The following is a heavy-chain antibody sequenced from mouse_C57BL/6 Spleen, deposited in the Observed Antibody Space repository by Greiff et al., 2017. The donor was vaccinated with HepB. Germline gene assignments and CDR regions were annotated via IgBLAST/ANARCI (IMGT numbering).Heavy chain of an antibody. D-gene: IGHD4-1*02. Sequence: QVQLQQSGAELVRPGSSVKLSCKASGYTFTSYWMHWVKQRPIQGLEWIGNIDPSDSETHYNQKFKDKATLTVDKSSSTAYMQLSSLTSEDSAVYYCARVPTGTYFDVWGTGTTVTVSS. J-gene: IGHJ1*03. CDR1: GYTFTSYW. V-gene: IGHV1-52*01. CDR3: ARVPTGTYFDV. CDR2: IDPSDSET.